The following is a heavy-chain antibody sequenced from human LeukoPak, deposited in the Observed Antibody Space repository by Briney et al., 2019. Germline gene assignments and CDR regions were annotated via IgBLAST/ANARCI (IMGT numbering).Heavy chain of an antibody. CDR3: ATPPHDYGDYYFDY. CDR2: ISSNGGST. V-gene: IGHV3-64*04. Sequence: PGGSLRLSCAASGFTFSSYAMHWVRQAPGKGLEYVSAISSNGGSTYYANSVKGRFAISRDNSKNTLYLQMNSLRVEDTAVYYCATPPHDYGDYYFDYWGQGTLVTVSS. D-gene: IGHD4-17*01. CDR1: GFTFSSYA. J-gene: IGHJ4*02.